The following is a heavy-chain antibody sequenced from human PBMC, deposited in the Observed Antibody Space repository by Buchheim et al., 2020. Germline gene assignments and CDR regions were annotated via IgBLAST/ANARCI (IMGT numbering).Heavy chain of an antibody. Sequence: QVQLVQSGAEVKKPGASVKVSCKASGYTFTSYDINWVRQATGQGLEWMGWMNPNSGNTGYAQKFQGRVTMTEDTSTDTAYMELSSLRSEDTAVYYCATEGAGRAARGVGMDYYYYYGMDVWGQGTT. J-gene: IGHJ6*02. D-gene: IGHD6-6*01. CDR2: MNPNSGNT. CDR3: ATEGAGRAARGVGMDYYYYYGMDV. V-gene: IGHV1-8*01. CDR1: GYTFTSYD.